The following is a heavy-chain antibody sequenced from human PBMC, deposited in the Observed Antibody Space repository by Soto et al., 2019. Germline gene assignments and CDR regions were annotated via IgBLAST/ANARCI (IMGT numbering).Heavy chain of an antibody. CDR3: ARYHVIKDVDTDHGASHI. J-gene: IGHJ3*02. Sequence: PSETLSLTCRVSGCSISGYYWSCIRQSPGKVLEWLGYVYYTGSTNYSPSLRSRVSISVDTSKNEFSLRLSSVTAADTAVYYCARYHVIKDVDTDHGASHISCPGALVTVSS. CDR1: GCSISGYY. D-gene: IGHD5-18*01. CDR2: VYYTGST. V-gene: IGHV4-59*01.